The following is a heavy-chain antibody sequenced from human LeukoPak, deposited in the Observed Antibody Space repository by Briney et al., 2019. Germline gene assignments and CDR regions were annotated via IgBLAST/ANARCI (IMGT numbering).Heavy chain of an antibody. CDR1: GGSISSYY. Sequence: PSETLSLTXTVSGGSISSYYWSWIRQPAGKGLEWIGRIYTSGSTNYNPSLKSRVTMSVDTSKNQFSLKLSSVTAADTAVYYCERDSIAAGAFDIWGQGTMVTVSS. D-gene: IGHD6-25*01. CDR3: ERDSIAAGAFDI. V-gene: IGHV4-4*07. CDR2: IYTSGST. J-gene: IGHJ3*02.